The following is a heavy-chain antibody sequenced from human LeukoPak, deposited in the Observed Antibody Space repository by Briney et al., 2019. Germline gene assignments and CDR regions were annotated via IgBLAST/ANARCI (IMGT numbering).Heavy chain of an antibody. J-gene: IGHJ4*02. Sequence: TGGSLRLSCAASGFTFTSYAMSWVRQAPGKGLEWVSAISGSGGSTYYADSVKGRFTISRDNSKNTLYLQMNSLSAEDTAVYYCAKGKLELWVYYFDYWGQGTLVTVSS. D-gene: IGHD3-16*01. CDR1: GFTFTSYA. CDR2: ISGSGGST. V-gene: IGHV3-23*01. CDR3: AKGKLELWVYYFDY.